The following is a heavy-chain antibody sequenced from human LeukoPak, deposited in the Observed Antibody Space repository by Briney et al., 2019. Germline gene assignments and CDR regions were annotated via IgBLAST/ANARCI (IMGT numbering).Heavy chain of an antibody. D-gene: IGHD5-18*01. CDR2: ISSSSSYI. CDR3: AREFEQDTAMVYFDY. CDR1: GFTFSSYS. J-gene: IGHJ4*02. V-gene: IGHV3-21*01. Sequence: PGGSLRLSCAASGFTFSSYSMNWVRQAPGKGLEWVSSISSSSSYIYYADSVKGRFTISRDNAKNSLYLQMNSLRAEDTAVYYCAREFEQDTAMVYFDYWGQGTLVTVSS.